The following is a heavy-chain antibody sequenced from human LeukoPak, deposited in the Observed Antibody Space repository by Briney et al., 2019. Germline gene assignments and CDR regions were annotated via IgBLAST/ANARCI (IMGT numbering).Heavy chain of an antibody. CDR1: GYTFATYG. D-gene: IGHD3-22*01. CDR2: ISPYNGDT. CDR3: ARKLYDSSRYGQTYYFDY. J-gene: IGHJ4*02. Sequence: ASVKVSCKASGYTFATYGISWVRQAPGQGLEWMGWISPYNGDTDYAQKLQGRVTMTTDTSTSIAYMDLGSLRSDDTAVYYCARKLYDSSRYGQTYYFDYWGQGTLVTVSS. V-gene: IGHV1-18*01.